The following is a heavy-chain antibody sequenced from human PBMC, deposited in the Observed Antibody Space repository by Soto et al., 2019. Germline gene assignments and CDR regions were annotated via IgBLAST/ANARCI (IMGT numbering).Heavy chain of an antibody. V-gene: IGHV3-21*01. CDR1: GFTFSSYS. J-gene: IGHJ6*02. Sequence: PGGSLRLSCAASGFTFSSYSMNWVRHAPGKGLEWVSSISSSSSYIYYADSVKGRFTISRDNAKNSLYLQMNSLRAEDTAVYYCARDIPQGATGILNYYYYGMDVWGQGTTVTVSS. CDR2: ISSSSSYI. CDR3: ARDIPQGATGILNYYYYGMDV. D-gene: IGHD1-26*01.